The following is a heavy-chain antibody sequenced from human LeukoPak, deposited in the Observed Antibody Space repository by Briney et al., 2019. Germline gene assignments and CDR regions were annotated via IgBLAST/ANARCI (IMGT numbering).Heavy chain of an antibody. Sequence: PSETLSLTCTVSGGXISSYYCSWIRQPPGKGLEWIGYIYYSGSTNYNPSLKSRVTISVDTSKNQFSLKLSSVTAADTAVYYCARDGASDILTGYYAPFDYWGQGTLVTVSS. CDR2: IYYSGST. D-gene: IGHD3-9*01. CDR1: GGXISSYY. J-gene: IGHJ4*02. V-gene: IGHV4-59*01. CDR3: ARDGASDILTGYYAPFDY.